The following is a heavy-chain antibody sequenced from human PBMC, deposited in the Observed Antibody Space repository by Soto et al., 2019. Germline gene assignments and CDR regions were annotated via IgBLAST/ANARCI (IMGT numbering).Heavy chain of an antibody. CDR1: GFTFDNAW. D-gene: IGHD2-8*01. Sequence: EVQLVESGGGLVKPGGYLRHSCAASGFTFDNAWMSWVRQATGKWLEWVGRIKSKTDGGTADYAAPVKGRFTISRDDSKCTLFLQMNSLKAEDTAVYYCTTDRGHMYDFDYWGQGTLVPVSS. J-gene: IGHJ4*02. V-gene: IGHV3-15*01. CDR2: IKSKTDGGTA. CDR3: TTDRGHMYDFDY.